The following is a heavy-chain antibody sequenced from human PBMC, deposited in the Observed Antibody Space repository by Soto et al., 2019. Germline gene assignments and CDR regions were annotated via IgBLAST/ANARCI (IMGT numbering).Heavy chain of an antibody. V-gene: IGHV2-5*02. CDR3: AHSKLWFGHFPFDY. J-gene: IGHJ4*02. D-gene: IGHD3-10*01. CDR1: GFSLSTSGVG. Sequence: QITLKESGPTLVKPTQTLTLTCTFSGFSLSTSGVGVGWIRQPPGKALEWLALIYWDDDKRYSPSLKSRLTTXKXTFXNQVVLTMTNMDPVDTATYYCAHSKLWFGHFPFDYWGQGTLVTVSS. CDR2: IYWDDDK.